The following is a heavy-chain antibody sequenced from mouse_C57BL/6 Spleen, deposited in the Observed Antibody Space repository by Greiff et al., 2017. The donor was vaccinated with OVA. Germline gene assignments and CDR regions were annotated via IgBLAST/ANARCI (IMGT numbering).Heavy chain of an antibody. CDR3: ARDQFLEFAY. V-gene: IGHV1-64*01. CDR1: GYTFTSYW. Sequence: QVQLQQPGAELVKPGASVKLSCKASGYTFTSYWMHWVKQRPGQGLEWIGMIHPNSGSTNYNEKFKGKATLTVDKSSSTAYMQLSSLTSEDSAVYYCARDQFLEFAYWGQGTLVTVSA. J-gene: IGHJ3*01. CDR2: IHPNSGST.